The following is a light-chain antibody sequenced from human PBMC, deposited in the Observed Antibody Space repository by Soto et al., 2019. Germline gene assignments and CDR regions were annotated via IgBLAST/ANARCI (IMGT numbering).Light chain of an antibody. Sequence: MTQSPLSLPVTPGEPSSISWRSSQSIDSYLNWYQQKPGKAPKLLIYAASSLQSGVPSRFSGSGSGTEFTLTISSLQSEDFALYYCQQYNTWPPIFTFGPGTKVDI. V-gene: IGKV1-39*01. CDR1: QSIDSY. CDR2: AAS. J-gene: IGKJ3*01. CDR3: QQYNTWPPIFT.